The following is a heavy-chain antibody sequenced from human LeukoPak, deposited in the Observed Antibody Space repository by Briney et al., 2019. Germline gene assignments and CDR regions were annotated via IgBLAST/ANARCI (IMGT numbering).Heavy chain of an antibody. CDR1: GGSISSYY. Sequence: PSETLSLTCTVSGGSISSYYWSWIRQPPGKGLEWIGYIYYSGSTNYNPSLKGRVTISVDTSKNQFSLKLSSVTAADTAVYYCARSYSSSWNAFDIWGQGTMVTVSS. J-gene: IGHJ3*02. CDR2: IYYSGST. V-gene: IGHV4-59*08. CDR3: ARSYSSSWNAFDI. D-gene: IGHD6-13*01.